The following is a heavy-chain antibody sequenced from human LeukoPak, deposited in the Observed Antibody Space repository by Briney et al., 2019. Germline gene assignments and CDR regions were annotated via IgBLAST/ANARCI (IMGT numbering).Heavy chain of an antibody. CDR2: IYYSGST. J-gene: IGHJ6*03. V-gene: IGHV4-59*01. D-gene: IGHD1-1*01. Sequence: SETLSLTCTVSGGSISTDYWSWIRQPPGKGLEWIGYIYYSGSTNYNPSLKSRVTISGDTSKNQFSLKLTSVTAADTAVYYCSSGYYYMDVWGKGTTVTVSS. CDR3: SSGYYYMDV. CDR1: GGSISTDY.